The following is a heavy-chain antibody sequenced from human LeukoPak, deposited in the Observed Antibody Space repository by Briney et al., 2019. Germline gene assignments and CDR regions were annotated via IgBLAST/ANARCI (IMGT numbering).Heavy chain of an antibody. J-gene: IGHJ5*02. Sequence: GGSLRPSCAASGFTFSSYAMSWVRQAPGKGLEWVSGISGSGGSTYYADSVKGRFTISRDNSKNTLYLQMNSLRAEDTAVYYCAKDQVVRGVTGWFDPWGQGTLVTVSS. CDR2: ISGSGGST. CDR1: GFTFSSYA. V-gene: IGHV3-23*01. CDR3: AKDQVVRGVTGWFDP. D-gene: IGHD3-10*01.